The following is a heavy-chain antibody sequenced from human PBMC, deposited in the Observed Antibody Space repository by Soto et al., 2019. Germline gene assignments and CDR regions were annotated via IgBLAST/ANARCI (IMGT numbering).Heavy chain of an antibody. CDR2: IFYKGET. V-gene: IGHV4-30-4*01. J-gene: IGHJ4*02. CDR1: GGSISDPDYY. Sequence: SETLSLTCTVSGGSISDPDYYWSWIRQPPGKGLEWLGTIFYKGETSYNPSLQSRLTISVDTSKNQFSLKLSSVTAADTAVYYCSRESSAYSRGWYYFDNWGQGALVTVSS. CDR3: SRESSAYSRGWYYFDN. D-gene: IGHD6-19*01.